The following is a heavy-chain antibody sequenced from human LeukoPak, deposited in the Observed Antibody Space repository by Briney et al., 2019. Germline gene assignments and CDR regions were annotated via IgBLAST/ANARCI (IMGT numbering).Heavy chain of an antibody. Sequence: GGSLRLSCAASGFTVSSHYMSWVRQAPGKGLEWVSTITKSGDQTYYADSVRGLFTISRDNSKNTLYLQMNSLRAEDTAVYHCVKSAGKDGYRDVFDIWGQGTVVTVSS. J-gene: IGHJ3*02. CDR2: ITKSGDQT. V-gene: IGHV3-53*01. D-gene: IGHD5-24*01. CDR3: VKSAGKDGYRDVFDI. CDR1: GFTVSSHY.